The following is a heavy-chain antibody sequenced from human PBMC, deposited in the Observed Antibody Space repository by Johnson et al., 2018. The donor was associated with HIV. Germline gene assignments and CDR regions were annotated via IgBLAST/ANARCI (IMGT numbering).Heavy chain of an antibody. CDR3: ARGRITMIGVDLRGGGFDI. CDR2: ISWNSGSI. D-gene: IGHD3-22*01. J-gene: IGHJ3*02. V-gene: IGHV3-9*01. CDR1: GFTFDDYA. Sequence: VQLVESGGGLVQPGRSLRLSCAASGFTFDDYAMHWVRQAPGKGLEWVSGISWNSGSIGYADSVKGRFTISRDNAKNSLYLQVNSLRDEDTAVYYCARGRITMIGVDLRGGGFDIWGQGTTVTVSS.